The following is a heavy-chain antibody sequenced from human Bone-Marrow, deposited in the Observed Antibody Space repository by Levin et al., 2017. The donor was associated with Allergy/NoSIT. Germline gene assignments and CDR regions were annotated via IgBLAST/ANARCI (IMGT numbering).Heavy chain of an antibody. CDR3: ARSQLVTTGAGGFDI. D-gene: IGHD4-17*01. J-gene: IGHJ3*02. V-gene: IGHV4-39*01. Sequence: SETLSLTCTVSDGSIRSDDHYWAWIRQPPGKELEWIGNIYYLGRTYYNPSLKSRVTISVDTSKNQFSLNLNSVTAADSAFYFWARSQLVTTGAGGFDIWGQGTIVTVSS. CDR2: IYYLGRT. CDR1: DGSIRSDDHY.